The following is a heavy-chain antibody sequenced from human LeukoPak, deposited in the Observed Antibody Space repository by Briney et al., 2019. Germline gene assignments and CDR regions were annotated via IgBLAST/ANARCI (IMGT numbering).Heavy chain of an antibody. CDR1: GFTFSSYW. CDR3: AIIGTPGETEYYRL. J-gene: IGHJ1*01. V-gene: IGHV3-7*01. Sequence: GGSLRLSCAASGFTFSSYWMSWVRQAPGKGLEWVANIKLDGSETHYADSMRGRFTISRDNAQNSLYLQINSLRAEDTAIYYRAIIGTPGETEYYRLWGQGTRVTVSS. CDR2: IKLDGSET. D-gene: IGHD2-21*01.